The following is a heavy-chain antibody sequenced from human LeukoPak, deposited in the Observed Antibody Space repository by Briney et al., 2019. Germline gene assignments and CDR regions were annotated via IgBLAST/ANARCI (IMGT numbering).Heavy chain of an antibody. Sequence: GESLKISCKGSGYSFTSYWIGWVRQMPGKGLEWMGIIYPGDSDTRYSPSLQGQVTISADKSISTAYLQWSSLKASDTAMYSCARRGTTVTTLGAFDIWGKGTMVTVSS. V-gene: IGHV5-51*01. CDR2: IYPGDSDT. CDR1: GYSFTSYW. D-gene: IGHD4-17*01. CDR3: ARRGTTVTTLGAFDI. J-gene: IGHJ3*02.